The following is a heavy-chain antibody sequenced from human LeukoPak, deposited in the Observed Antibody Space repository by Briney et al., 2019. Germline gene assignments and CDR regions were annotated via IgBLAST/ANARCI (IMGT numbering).Heavy chain of an antibody. CDR1: GYTFTSYD. CDR3: AREGVEQLVPFGVDY. D-gene: IGHD6-6*01. J-gene: IGHJ4*02. Sequence: GASVKVSCKASGYTFTSYDINWVRQAPGQGLEWMGWINPNSGGTNYAQKFQGRVTMTRDTSISTAYMELSRLRSDDTAVYYCAREGVEQLVPFGVDYWGQGTLVTVSS. CDR2: INPNSGGT. V-gene: IGHV1-2*02.